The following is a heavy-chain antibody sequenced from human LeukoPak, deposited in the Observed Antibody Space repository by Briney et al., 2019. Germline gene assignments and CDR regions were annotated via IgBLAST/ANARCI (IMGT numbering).Heavy chain of an antibody. V-gene: IGHV4-59*08. D-gene: IGHD7-27*01. J-gene: IGHJ4*02. Sequence: ASETLSLTCTVPGGSISSYYWSWIRQPPGKGLEWIGYIYYSGSTYYNPSLKSRVTISVDTSKNQFSLKLSSVTAADTAVYYCARAPRDLWGYFDYWGQGTLVTVSS. CDR2: IYYSGST. CDR1: GGSISSYY. CDR3: ARAPRDLWGYFDY.